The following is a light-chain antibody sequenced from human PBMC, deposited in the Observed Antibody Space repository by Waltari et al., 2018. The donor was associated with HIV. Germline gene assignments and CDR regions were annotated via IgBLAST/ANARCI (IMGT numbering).Light chain of an antibody. CDR3: CSYAGLYTYV. V-gene: IGLV2-11*01. J-gene: IGLJ1*01. CDR2: NVT. Sequence: QSALTQPHLVSGSPGPPVTISCTGTSGDIGYYDYVPWYQQHPGEAPKRMIYNVTQRPSGVPDRFSGSKSGDTASLTISGLQAEDEADYFCCSYAGLYTYVFGTGTKVTVL. CDR1: SGDIGYYDY.